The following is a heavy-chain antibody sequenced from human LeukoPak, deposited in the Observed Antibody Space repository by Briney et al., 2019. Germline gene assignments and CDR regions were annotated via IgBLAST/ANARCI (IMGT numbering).Heavy chain of an antibody. D-gene: IGHD6-13*01. CDR3: ARPYSSSWYFDY. J-gene: IGHJ4*02. V-gene: IGHV3-21*01. CDR2: ISSSSSYI. Sequence: PGGSLRLSCAASGFTFSSYSMNWVRQTPGKGLEWVSSISSSSSYIYYADSVKGRFTISRDNAKNSLYLQMNSLRAEDTAVYYCARPYSSSWYFDYWGQGTLVTVSS. CDR1: GFTFSSYS.